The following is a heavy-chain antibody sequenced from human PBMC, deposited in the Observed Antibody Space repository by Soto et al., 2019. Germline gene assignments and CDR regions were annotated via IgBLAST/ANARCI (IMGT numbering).Heavy chain of an antibody. CDR1: GYTFTSYA. J-gene: IGHJ5*02. CDR3: ARRDSGDRPAQGSDP. V-gene: IGHV1-3*01. CDR2: INAGNGNT. D-gene: IGHD2-21*01. Sequence: ASVKVSCKASGYTFTSYAMDWVHQTPGQRLEWMGWINAGNGNTKYSQKFQGRVTITRDTSASTAYMELSSLRSEDTAVYYCARRDSGDRPAQGSDPWGQGTLVTVS.